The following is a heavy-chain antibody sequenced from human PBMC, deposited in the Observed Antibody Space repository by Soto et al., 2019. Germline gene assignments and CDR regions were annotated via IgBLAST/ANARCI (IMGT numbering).Heavy chain of an antibody. CDR1: GFTFSSYW. Sequence: PGGSLRLSCAVSGFTFSSYWMSWVRQAPGRGLEWVSSISSSSSYIYYADSVKGRFTISRDNAKNSLYLQMNSLRAEDTAVYYCARHPERIAQIGWFDPWGQGTLVTVSS. J-gene: IGHJ5*02. CDR3: ARHPERIAQIGWFDP. V-gene: IGHV3-21*01. D-gene: IGHD6-13*01. CDR2: ISSSSSYI.